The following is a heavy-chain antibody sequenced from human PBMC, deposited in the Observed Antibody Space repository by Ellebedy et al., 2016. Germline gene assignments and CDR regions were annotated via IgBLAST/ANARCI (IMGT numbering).Heavy chain of an antibody. CDR2: IYYSGST. V-gene: IGHV4-59*12. CDR1: GGSISSYY. Sequence: SETLSLXXTVSGGSISSYYWSWIRQPPGKGLEWIGYIYYSGSTNYNPSLKSRVTISVDTSKNQFSLKLSSVTAADTAVYYCARGRRGGAGLFWGQGTLVTVSS. D-gene: IGHD2-21*01. CDR3: ARGRRGGAGLF. J-gene: IGHJ4*02.